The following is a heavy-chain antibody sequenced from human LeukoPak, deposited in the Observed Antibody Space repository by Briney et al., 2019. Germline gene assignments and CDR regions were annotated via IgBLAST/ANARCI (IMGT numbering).Heavy chain of an antibody. V-gene: IGHV3-74*01. Sequence: PGGSLRLSCAASGFTFSSYWMHWVRQAPGKGLGWVSRINSDGSSTSYADSVKGRFTISRDNAKNTLYLQMNSLRAEDTAVYYCARGGGKPPNYYYYYMDVWGKGTTVTVSS. CDR2: INSDGSST. J-gene: IGHJ6*03. CDR3: ARGGGKPPNYYYYYMDV. D-gene: IGHD2-15*01. CDR1: GFTFSSYW.